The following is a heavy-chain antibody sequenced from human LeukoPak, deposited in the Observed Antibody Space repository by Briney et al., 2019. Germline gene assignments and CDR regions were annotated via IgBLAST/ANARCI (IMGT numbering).Heavy chain of an antibody. CDR2: INWNGGST. V-gene: IGHV3-20*04. CDR3: ARDPYSGSYGNYYYYFMDV. Sequence: GGSLRLSCAASGFTFSSYAMSWVRQAPGKGLEWVSGINWNGGSTGYADSVKGRFTISRDNSKNSLYLQMNSLRAEDTAVYYCARDPYSGSYGNYYYYFMDVWGKGTTVTISS. J-gene: IGHJ6*03. CDR1: GFTFSSYA. D-gene: IGHD1-26*01.